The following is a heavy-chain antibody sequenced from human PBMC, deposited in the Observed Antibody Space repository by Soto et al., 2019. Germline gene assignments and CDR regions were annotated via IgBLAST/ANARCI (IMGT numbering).Heavy chain of an antibody. CDR2: INPSGGST. J-gene: IGHJ4*02. CDR1: GYTFTSYY. Sequence: GASVKVSCKASGYTFTSYYMHWVRQAPGQGLEWMGIINPSGGSTSYAQKFQGRVTMTRDTSTSTVYMELSSLRSEDTAVYYCARDSLDITMVRGVIIPQAPSFDXWGQGTLVTVSS. CDR3: ARDSLDITMVRGVIIPQAPSFDX. V-gene: IGHV1-46*03. D-gene: IGHD3-10*01.